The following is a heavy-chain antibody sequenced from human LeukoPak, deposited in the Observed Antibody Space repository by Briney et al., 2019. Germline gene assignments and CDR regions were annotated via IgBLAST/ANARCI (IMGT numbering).Heavy chain of an antibody. CDR2: IIPIFGTA. CDR1: GGTFSSYA. Sequence: SVKVSRKASGGTFSSYAISWVRQAPGQGLEWMGGIIPIFGTANYAQKFQGRVTITADESTSTAYMELSSLRSEDTAVYYCARERRYFDWLSTRGYYFDYWGQGTLVTVSS. J-gene: IGHJ4*02. V-gene: IGHV1-69*13. CDR3: ARERRYFDWLSTRGYYFDY. D-gene: IGHD3-9*01.